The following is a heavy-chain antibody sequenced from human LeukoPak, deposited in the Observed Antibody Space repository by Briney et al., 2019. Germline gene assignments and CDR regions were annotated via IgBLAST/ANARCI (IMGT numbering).Heavy chain of an antibody. Sequence: GRSLRLSCAASGFTFSSYGMHWVRQAPGKGLEWVAVISYDGSNKYYADSVKGRFTISRDNSKNTLYLQMNSLRAEDTAAYYCAKDTAAAFDPWGQGTLVTVSS. CDR2: ISYDGSNK. CDR1: GFTFSSYG. CDR3: AKDTAAAFDP. J-gene: IGHJ5*02. D-gene: IGHD6-13*01. V-gene: IGHV3-30*18.